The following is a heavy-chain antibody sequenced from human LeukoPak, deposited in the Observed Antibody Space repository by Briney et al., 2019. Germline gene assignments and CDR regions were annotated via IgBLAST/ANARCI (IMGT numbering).Heavy chain of an antibody. Sequence: GGSLRLSCAASGFTFSSYSMNWVRQAPGKGLEWVSSISSSSSYIYYADSVKGRFTISRDNAKNSLYLQMNSLRAEDTAVYYCAREHCSGGSCYLYYYYGMDVWGQGTTVTVSS. CDR1: GFTFSSYS. D-gene: IGHD2-15*01. CDR3: AREHCSGGSCYLYYYYGMDV. V-gene: IGHV3-21*01. J-gene: IGHJ6*02. CDR2: ISSSSSYI.